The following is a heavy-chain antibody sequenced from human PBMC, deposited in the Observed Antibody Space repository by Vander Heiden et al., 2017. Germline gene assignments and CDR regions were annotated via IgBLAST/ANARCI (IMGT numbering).Heavy chain of an antibody. V-gene: IGHV3-30*01. CDR1: GFPFSSYA. J-gene: IGHJ4*02. D-gene: IGHD6-13*01. CDR3: ARGPYRELVLTY. CDR2: ISYDGSNK. Sequence: QVRLVEPGGGVVQPVSSLRLSCAASGFPFSSYAWNWVRQAPGKGLGGVAVISYDGSNKYYADSVKGRFTISRDNSKNTLYLQMNSLGAEDTAVYYCARGPYRELVLTYWGQGTLVTVSS.